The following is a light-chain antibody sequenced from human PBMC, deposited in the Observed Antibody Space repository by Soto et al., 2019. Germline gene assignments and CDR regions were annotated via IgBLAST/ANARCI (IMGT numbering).Light chain of an antibody. Sequence: IVLTQSPGTLSLSPGEAATLSCRASQRVISRYLAWFQQRPGRAPRILIYGASKRATGIPDRFTGSGSGTDFARTISRLEPEDFAVYYCQQYVTYPWTFGQGTMVDIK. V-gene: IGKV3-20*01. CDR1: QRVISRY. CDR3: QQYVTYPWT. CDR2: GAS. J-gene: IGKJ1*01.